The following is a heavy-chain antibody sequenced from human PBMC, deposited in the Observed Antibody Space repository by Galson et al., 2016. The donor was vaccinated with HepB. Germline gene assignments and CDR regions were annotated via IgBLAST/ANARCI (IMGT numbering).Heavy chain of an antibody. CDR3: AREGTNIAVAATAFDY. Sequence: SLRLSCAASGFTFSGYGMHWVRQAPGKGLEWVALIWNDGSYKNSADSVKGRFTISRDNSKNALSLQMNSLRAEDTAVYYCAREGTNIAVAATAFDYWGQGALVTVSS. D-gene: IGHD6-19*01. CDR2: IWNDGSYK. J-gene: IGHJ4*02. V-gene: IGHV3-33*01. CDR1: GFTFSGYG.